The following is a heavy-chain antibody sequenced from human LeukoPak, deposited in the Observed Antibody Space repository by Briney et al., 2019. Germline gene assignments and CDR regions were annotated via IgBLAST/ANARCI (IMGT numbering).Heavy chain of an antibody. J-gene: IGHJ4*02. CDR2: INPNSGGT. CDR1: GYTFTGYY. Sequence: GASVKVSCKASGYTFTGYYMHWVRQAPGQGLEWMGWINPNSGGTNYAQKFQGRVTMTRDMSTSTVYMELSSLRSEDTAVYYCARDGSIVGATHYFDYWGQGTLVTVSS. V-gene: IGHV1-2*02. CDR3: ARDGSIVGATHYFDY. D-gene: IGHD1-26*01.